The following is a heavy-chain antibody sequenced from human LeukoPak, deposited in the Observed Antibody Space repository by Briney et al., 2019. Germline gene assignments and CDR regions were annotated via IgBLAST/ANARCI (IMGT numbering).Heavy chain of an antibody. J-gene: IGHJ6*03. CDR3: AREGAARGWYGYYYYYMDV. CDR1: GYTFTSYA. V-gene: IGHV7-4-1*02. Sequence: ASVKVSCKASGYTFTSYAMNWVRQAPGQGLEWMGWINTNTGNPTYAQGFTGRFVFSLDTSVSTAYLQISSLKAEDTAVYYCAREGAARGWYGYYYYYMDVWGKGTTVTVSS. D-gene: IGHD6-19*01. CDR2: INTNTGNP.